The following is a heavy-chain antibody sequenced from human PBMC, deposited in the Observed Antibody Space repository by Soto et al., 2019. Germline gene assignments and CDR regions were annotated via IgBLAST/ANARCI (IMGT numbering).Heavy chain of an antibody. CDR3: ARGVQPYGSDY. CDR2: ISSSSSTI. J-gene: IGHJ4*02. D-gene: IGHD3-10*01. CDR1: GFTFSSYS. V-gene: IGHV3-48*01. Sequence: EVQLVESGGGVVQPGGSLRLSCAASGFTFSSYSMNWVRQAPGKGLEWVSYISSSSSTIYYADSVKGRFTISRDNAKNSLYLQMNSLRAEDTAVYYCARGVQPYGSDYWGQGTLVTVSS.